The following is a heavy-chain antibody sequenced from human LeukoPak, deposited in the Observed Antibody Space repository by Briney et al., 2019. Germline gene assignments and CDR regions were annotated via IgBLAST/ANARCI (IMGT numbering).Heavy chain of an antibody. CDR3: ARHIDY. V-gene: IGHV4-61*05. D-gene: IGHD2-21*01. J-gene: IGHJ4*02. CDR2: IYYSGST. CDR1: GGSISSSSYS. Sequence: PSETLSLTCTVSGGSISSSSYSWGWIRQPPGKGLEWIGYIYYSGSTNYNPSLKSRVTISVDTSKNQFSLKLSSVTAADTAVYYCARHIDYWGQGTLVTVSS.